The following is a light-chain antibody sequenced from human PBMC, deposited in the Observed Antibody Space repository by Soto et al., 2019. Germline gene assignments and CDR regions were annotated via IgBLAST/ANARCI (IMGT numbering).Light chain of an antibody. J-gene: IGLJ3*02. CDR1: SGHTNFA. V-gene: IGLV4-69*01. CDR3: QTWGAGSQV. CDR2: VTSDGTH. Sequence: QLVLTQSPSASASLGDSVRLTCTLSSGHTNFAVAWHQQQPDRGPRFLLKVTSDGTHTKGDGIPDRFSGSSSGAERYLIISSLQPEDEADYYCQTWGAGSQVFGAGTQLTVL.